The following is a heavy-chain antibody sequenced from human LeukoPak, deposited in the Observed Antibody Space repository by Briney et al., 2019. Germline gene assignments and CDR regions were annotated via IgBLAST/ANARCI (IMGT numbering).Heavy chain of an antibody. J-gene: IGHJ6*02. CDR3: AKDIVVVPVSMDV. CDR2: ISWNSGSI. CDR1: GFTFDDYA. Sequence: GGSLRLSCAAYGFTFDDYAMHLVRQAPGKGLEWVSGISWNSGSIGYADSVKGRFTISRDNAKNSLYLQMNSLRAEDTALYYCAKDIVVVPVSMDVWGQGTTVTVSS. V-gene: IGHV3-9*01. D-gene: IGHD2-2*01.